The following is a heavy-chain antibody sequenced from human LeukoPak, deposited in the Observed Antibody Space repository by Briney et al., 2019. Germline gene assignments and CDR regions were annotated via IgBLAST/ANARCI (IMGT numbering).Heavy chain of an antibody. D-gene: IGHD3-9*01. V-gene: IGHV3-11*06. CDR3: ARDSSTARVLLGYFDWLPTRGAFDI. CDR2: ISSSSSYT. Sequence: PGGSLRLSCAASGFTFSDYYMSWIRQAPGKGLEWVSYISSSSSYTNYADSVKGRFTISRDNSKNTLYLQMNSLRAEDTAVYYCARDSSTARVLLGYFDWLPTRGAFDIWGQGTMVTVSS. CDR1: GFTFSDYY. J-gene: IGHJ3*02.